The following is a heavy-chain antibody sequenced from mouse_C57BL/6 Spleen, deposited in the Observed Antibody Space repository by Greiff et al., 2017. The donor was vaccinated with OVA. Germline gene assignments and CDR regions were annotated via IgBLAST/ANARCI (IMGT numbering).Heavy chain of an antibody. CDR1: GYTFTSYW. Sequence: QVQLQQPGAELVRPGTSVKLSCKASGYTFTSYWMHWVKQRPGQGLEWIGVIDPSDSYTKYTQKFKGKATLTVDTSSSTAYMQLSSLSSEDSTVYYYARSVLLADPKLYCDVWGTGTTVTVSS. J-gene: IGHJ1*03. CDR3: ARSVLLADPKLYCDV. D-gene: IGHD2-10*01. CDR2: IDPSDSYT. V-gene: IGHV1-59*01.